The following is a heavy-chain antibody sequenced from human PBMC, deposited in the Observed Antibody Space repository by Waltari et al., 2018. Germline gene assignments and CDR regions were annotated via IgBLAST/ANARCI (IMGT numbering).Heavy chain of an antibody. Sequence: QLQLQESGPGLLKPSETLSLTCSVSGGSIITDRHYWGWIRQPPGQGLEWIGTGSYNGATYSSPSLKSRVTLSRDTSKNQLSLTLGSVTATDTAVYYCATYIGASIGTAAFDVWGQGTLVSVSS. J-gene: IGHJ3*01. CDR2: GSYNGAT. CDR3: ATYIGASIGTAAFDV. CDR1: GGSIITDRHY. V-gene: IGHV4-39*01. D-gene: IGHD5-12*01.